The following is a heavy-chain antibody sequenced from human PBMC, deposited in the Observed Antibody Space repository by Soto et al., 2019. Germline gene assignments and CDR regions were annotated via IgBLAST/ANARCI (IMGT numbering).Heavy chain of an antibody. J-gene: IGHJ4*02. CDR1: GFTLTNYA. D-gene: IGHD6-13*01. CDR2: ITGVGGST. V-gene: IGHV3-23*01. CDR3: ATSWGSSSWYPPFDY. Sequence: PGGSLRLSCAASGFTLTNYAMSWVRQAPGKGLEWVSAITGVGGSTYYADSVKGRFTISRDNSENTLYLQMNSLRAEDTAVYYCATSWGSSSWYPPFDYWGQGTLVTVSS.